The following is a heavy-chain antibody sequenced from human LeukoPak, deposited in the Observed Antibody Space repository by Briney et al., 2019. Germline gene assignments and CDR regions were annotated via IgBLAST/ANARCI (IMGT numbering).Heavy chain of an antibody. D-gene: IGHD1-1*01. V-gene: IGHV3-7*01. CDR1: GFTFSIYW. J-gene: IGHJ4*02. CDR2: INQPGSQK. CDR3: ARAATTGTADY. Sequence: GGSLRLSCAVSGFTFSIYWMSWVRRAPGKGLEWVANINQPGSQKYYVDSVTGRFTISRDNAKNSLHLEMNSLRAEDTAVYYCARAATTGTADYWGQGTLVTVSS.